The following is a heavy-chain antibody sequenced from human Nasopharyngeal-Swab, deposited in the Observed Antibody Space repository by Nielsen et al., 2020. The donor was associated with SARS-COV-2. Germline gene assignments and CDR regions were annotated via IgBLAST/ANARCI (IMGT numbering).Heavy chain of an antibody. CDR2: IIPSFSRG. Sequence: SVKVSCKASGGSFSTYAFSWVRQAPGQGLEWMGGIIPSFSRGNYAQKFQDRVTITADEVTSTAYMELSSLRSEDTAVYYCARDVHGGSWVFDYWGQGTLVTVSS. D-gene: IGHD2-15*01. CDR3: ARDVHGGSWVFDY. CDR1: GGSFSTYA. J-gene: IGHJ4*02. V-gene: IGHV1-69*13.